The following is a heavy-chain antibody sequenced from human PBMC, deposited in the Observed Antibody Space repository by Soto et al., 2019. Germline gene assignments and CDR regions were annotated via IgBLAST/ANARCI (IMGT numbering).Heavy chain of an antibody. Sequence: KTSETLSLTCTVSGGSISSGGYYWSWIRQHPGKGLEWIGYIYYSGSTYYNPSLKSRVTISVDTSKNQFSLKLSSVTAADTAVYYCAKDWTGTTGGEFYYYYGMDVWGQGTTVTVSS. J-gene: IGHJ6*02. D-gene: IGHD1-7*01. CDR2: IYYSGST. V-gene: IGHV4-31*03. CDR1: GGSISSGGYY. CDR3: AKDWTGTTGGEFYYYYGMDV.